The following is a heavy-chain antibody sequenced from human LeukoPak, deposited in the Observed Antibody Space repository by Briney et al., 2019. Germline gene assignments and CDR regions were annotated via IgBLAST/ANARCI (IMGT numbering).Heavy chain of an antibody. Sequence: GGSLRLSCAASGFTFSSYGMHWVRQAPGKGLEWVAVISYDGSNKYYADSVKGRFTISRDNSKNTLYLQMNSLRVEDTAVYYCAKGMVRGVIIQGAFDIWGQGTMVTVS. CDR1: GFTFSSYG. D-gene: IGHD3-10*01. V-gene: IGHV3-30*18. CDR3: AKGMVRGVIIQGAFDI. CDR2: ISYDGSNK. J-gene: IGHJ3*02.